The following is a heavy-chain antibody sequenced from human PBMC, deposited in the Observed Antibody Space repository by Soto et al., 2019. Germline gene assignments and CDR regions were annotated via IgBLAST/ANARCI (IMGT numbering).Heavy chain of an antibody. CDR3: ASTMVRGVIIPDAFDI. CDR1: GGSISSGGYS. CDR2: IYHSGST. V-gene: IGHV4-30-2*01. J-gene: IGHJ3*02. Sequence: SETLSLTCAVSGGSISSGGYSWSWIRQPPGEGLEWIGYIYHSGSTYYNPSLKSRVTISVDRSKNQFSLKLSSVTAADTAVYYCASTMVRGVIIPDAFDIWGQGTMVTVSS. D-gene: IGHD3-10*01.